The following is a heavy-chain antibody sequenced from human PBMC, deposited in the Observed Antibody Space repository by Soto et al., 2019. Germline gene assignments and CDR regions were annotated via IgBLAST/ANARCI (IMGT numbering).Heavy chain of an antibody. D-gene: IGHD6-6*01. J-gene: IGHJ4*02. CDR2: IKSESDDGAV. CDR1: GFTISDAW. Sequence: EVQLVESGGGLVKPGGSLRLSCAVSGFTISDAWMSWVRQAPGKGLEWVARIKSESDDGAVDYAAPGKGRFGVSRDDSRNTLFLQMNSLRDDDTGVDYGTTDRRQLAQFDNWGQGTLVSVSS. V-gene: IGHV3-15*01. CDR3: TTDRRQLAQFDN.